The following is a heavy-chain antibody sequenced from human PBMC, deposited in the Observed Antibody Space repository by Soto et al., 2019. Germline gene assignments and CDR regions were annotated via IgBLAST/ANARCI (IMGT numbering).Heavy chain of an antibody. CDR1: GGSISSYY. D-gene: IGHD3-16*01. J-gene: IGHJ5*02. CDR2: IYYSGST. Sequence: PSETLSLTCTVSGGSISSYYWSWIRQPPGKGLEWIGYIYYSGSTNYNPSLKSRVTISVDTSKNQFSLKLSSVTAADTAVYYCARLGSGHWFDPWGQGTLVTVSS. V-gene: IGHV4-59*08. CDR3: ARLGSGHWFDP.